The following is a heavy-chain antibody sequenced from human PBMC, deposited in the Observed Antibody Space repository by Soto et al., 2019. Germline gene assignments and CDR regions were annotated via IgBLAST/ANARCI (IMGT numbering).Heavy chain of an antibody. Sequence: GASVKVSCKASGYTFTSYSMHWVRQAPGQRLEWMGWINAGNGNTKYSQKFQGRVTITRDTSASTAYMELSSLRSEDTAVYYCARDLLWDNNYDILTGHYTEQVKYYFDYWGQGTLVTVSS. CDR1: GYTFTSYS. J-gene: IGHJ4*02. CDR3: ARDLLWDNNYDILTGHYTEQVKYYFDY. V-gene: IGHV1-3*01. CDR2: INAGNGNT. D-gene: IGHD3-9*01.